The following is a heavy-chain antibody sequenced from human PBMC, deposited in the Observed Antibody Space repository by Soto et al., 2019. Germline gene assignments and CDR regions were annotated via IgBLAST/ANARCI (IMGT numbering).Heavy chain of an antibody. CDR1: GFTFSSYS. V-gene: IGHV3-21*01. D-gene: IGHD3-16*01. CDR3: ARDASLRLGIGAFDI. J-gene: IGHJ3*02. Sequence: PVGSLRLSCAASGFTFSSYSMNWVRQAPGKGLEWVSSISSSSSYIYYADSVKGRFTISRDNAKNSLYLQMNSLRAEDTAVYYCARDASLRLGIGAFDIWGQGTMVT. CDR2: ISSSSSYI.